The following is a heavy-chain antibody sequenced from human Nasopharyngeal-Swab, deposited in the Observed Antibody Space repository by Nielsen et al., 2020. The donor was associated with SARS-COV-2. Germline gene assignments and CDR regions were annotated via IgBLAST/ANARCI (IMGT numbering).Heavy chain of an antibody. CDR3: AGQGVPIRGWFKDYDRTAYEY. CDR2: ISRSGRT. J-gene: IGHJ4*02. Sequence: SETLSLTCAVYGGSFSGYYWSWIRQSPGKGLEWIGEISRSGRTNYNPSLNSRVTISLDTSKNQFSLKVTSVTAADTAVYYCAGQGVPIRGWFKDYDRTAYEYWGQGTLVTVSS. CDR1: GGSFSGYY. D-gene: IGHD3-22*01. V-gene: IGHV4-34*01.